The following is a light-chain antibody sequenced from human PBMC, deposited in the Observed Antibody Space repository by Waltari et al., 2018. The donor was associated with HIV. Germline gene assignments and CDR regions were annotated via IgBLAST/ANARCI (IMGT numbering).Light chain of an antibody. CDR2: EVS. CDR1: HRSVGGHNF. Sequence: QPALTQPPPASGSPGPSVTISCTGTHRSVGGHNFASWYQQRPGKAPKLMIYEVSKRPSGVPDRFSGSKSGNTASLTVSGLQAEDEADYYCSSYAGSNNLVFGGGTKLTVL. J-gene: IGLJ2*01. CDR3: SSYAGSNNLV. V-gene: IGLV2-8*01.